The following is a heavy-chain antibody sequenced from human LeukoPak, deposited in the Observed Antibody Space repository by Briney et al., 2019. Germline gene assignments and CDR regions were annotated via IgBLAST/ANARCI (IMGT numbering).Heavy chain of an antibody. D-gene: IGHD2-15*01. CDR3: ARSDCSGGSCPVNNAFDI. Sequence: GESLKISCKGSGYSFTSYWIGWVRQMPGKGLEWMGIIYPGDSDSRYSPSFQGQVTISADKSISTAYLQWSSLKASDTAMYYCARSDCSGGSCPVNNAFDIWGQGTMVTVSS. CDR2: IYPGDSDS. CDR1: GYSFTSYW. V-gene: IGHV5-51*01. J-gene: IGHJ3*02.